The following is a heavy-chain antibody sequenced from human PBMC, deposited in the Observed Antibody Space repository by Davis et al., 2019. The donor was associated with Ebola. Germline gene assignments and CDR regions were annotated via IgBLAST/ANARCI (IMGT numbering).Heavy chain of an antibody. V-gene: IGHV4-34*01. D-gene: IGHD3-22*01. CDR3: ARGEYYDSSLYDS. Sequence: MPSETLSLTCSVNDESFTTYFWTWVRQPPGQGLEWIGEINSGGSANYGPSFKGRATISIDTSKNQFSLKLSSVTAADTAVYYCARGEYYDSSLYDSWGQGTLVTVSS. CDR2: INSGGSA. J-gene: IGHJ4*02. CDR1: DESFTTYF.